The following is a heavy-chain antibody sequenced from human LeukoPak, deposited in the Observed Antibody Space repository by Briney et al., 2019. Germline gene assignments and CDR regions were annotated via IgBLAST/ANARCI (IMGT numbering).Heavy chain of an antibody. J-gene: IGHJ4*02. Sequence: SETLSLTCAVYGGSFSGYYWSWIRQPPGKGLEWIGEINHSGSTNYNPSLKSRVTISVDTSKNQFSLKLSSVTAADTAVYYRARGRAAAWVGYWGQGTLVTVSS. V-gene: IGHV4-34*01. CDR1: GGSFSGYY. CDR2: INHSGST. CDR3: ARGRAAAWVGY. D-gene: IGHD6-13*01.